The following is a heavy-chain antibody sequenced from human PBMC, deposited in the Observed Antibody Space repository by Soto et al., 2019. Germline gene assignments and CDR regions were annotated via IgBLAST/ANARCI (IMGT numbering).Heavy chain of an antibody. D-gene: IGHD3-16*02. CDR3: AQAKGLIATSHFDS. V-gene: IGHV3-9*01. CDR2: LSWNSGSI. Sequence: GGSLRLSCAASGFTFENYAMHWVRQAPGKGLEWGSGLSWNSGSIGYADSVKGRFTISRDNAKKSLYLQMNDLTPDDTALYYCAQAKGLIATSHFDSWDQGT. J-gene: IGHJ4*02. CDR1: GFTFENYA.